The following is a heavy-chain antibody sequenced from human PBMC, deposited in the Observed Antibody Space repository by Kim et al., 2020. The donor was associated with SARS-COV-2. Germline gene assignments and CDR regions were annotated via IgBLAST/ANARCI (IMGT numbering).Heavy chain of an antibody. J-gene: IGHJ4*02. CDR2: IYHSGST. V-gene: IGHV4-4*02. Sequence: SETLSLTCAVSGGSISSSNWWSWVRQPPGKGLEWIGEIYHSGSTNYNPSLKSRVTISVDKSKNQLSLKLSSVTAADTAVYYCARGSVRFLEWFRYWGQGTLVTVSS. CDR1: GGSISSSNW. CDR3: ARGSVRFLEWFRY. D-gene: IGHD3-3*01.